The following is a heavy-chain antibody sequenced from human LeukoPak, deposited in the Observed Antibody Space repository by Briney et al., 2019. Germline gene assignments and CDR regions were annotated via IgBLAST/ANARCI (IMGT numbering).Heavy chain of an antibody. CDR1: GFTIRSYE. CDR3: ARGHYGMDV. J-gene: IGHJ6*02. CDR2: ISSGGSTI. V-gene: IGHV3-48*03. Sequence: PGGSLRLSCAASGFTIRSYEMNWVRQAPGKGLEWVSYISSGGSTIYYADSVKGRFTISRDNAKNSLYLQMNSLRAEDTALYYCARGHYGMDVWGQGTTVTVS.